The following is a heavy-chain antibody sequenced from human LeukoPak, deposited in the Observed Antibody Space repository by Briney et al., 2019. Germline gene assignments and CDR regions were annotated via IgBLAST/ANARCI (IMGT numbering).Heavy chain of an antibody. CDR1: GDSVSSNSAT. Sequence: SQTLSLTCAISGDSVSSNSATWNWIRQSPSRGPEWLGRTYYRSQWYNDYALSVKSRIIMSPDTSKNQFSLQLDSVTPEDTAVYYCAKSTGARFDYWGQGILVTVSS. CDR2: TYYRSQWYN. D-gene: IGHD2-2*01. V-gene: IGHV6-1*01. J-gene: IGHJ4*02. CDR3: AKSTGARFDY.